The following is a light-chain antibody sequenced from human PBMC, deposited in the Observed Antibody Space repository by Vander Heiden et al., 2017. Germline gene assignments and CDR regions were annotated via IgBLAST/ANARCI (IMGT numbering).Light chain of an antibody. V-gene: IGKV4-1*01. CDR1: QSVLYSSNNKNY. CDR2: WAS. CDR3: QQDDGTPRT. J-gene: IGKJ2*01. Sequence: DIVMTQSPDSLAVSLGERATINCKSSQSVLYSSNNKNYLTWYQQKPGQPPKLLIYWASTRESGVPDRFSGSGSGTDFTLTINSLQAEDVAVYYCQQDDGTPRTFGQGTKLEIK.